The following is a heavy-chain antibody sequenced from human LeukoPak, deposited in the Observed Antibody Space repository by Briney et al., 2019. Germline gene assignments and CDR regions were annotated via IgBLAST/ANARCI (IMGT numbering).Heavy chain of an antibody. J-gene: IGHJ1*01. CDR3: ARGPGIAVAPLQH. V-gene: IGHV3-21*01. CDR2: IRSSGRDI. D-gene: IGHD6-19*01. CDR1: GFSLSSYS. Sequence: GGSLRLSCEVSGFSLSSYSLTWVSQAAGKGLEWVSSIRSSGRDIFYADSVRGRLTIARADAKNSLYLQMNSLRADDTAMYYCARGPGIAVAPLQHWSQGSLVTVSS.